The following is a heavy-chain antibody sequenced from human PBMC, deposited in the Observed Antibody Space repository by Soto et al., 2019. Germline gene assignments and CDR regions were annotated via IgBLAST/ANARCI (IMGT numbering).Heavy chain of an antibody. J-gene: IGHJ4*02. Sequence: EVQLVETGGGLMQPGGSLRLSCAASGFIVSNKHMGWVRQAPGKGLESVSILYTDDRRYYADSVKGRFTISRDNSKNTVSLQMNRLRDEDTATYYCVGAAPGDWGQGTPVTVSS. CDR1: GFIVSNKH. V-gene: IGHV3-53*05. D-gene: IGHD6-13*01. CDR2: LYTDDRR. CDR3: VGAAPGD.